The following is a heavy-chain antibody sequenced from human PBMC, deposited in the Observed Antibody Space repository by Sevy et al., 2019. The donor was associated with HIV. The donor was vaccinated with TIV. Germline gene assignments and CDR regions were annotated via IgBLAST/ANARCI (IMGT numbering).Heavy chain of an antibody. CDR1: GYTFTGYY. CDR3: AGAPARDCSGTSCYMYNCFDP. J-gene: IGHJ5*02. V-gene: IGHV1-2*02. Sequence: ASVNVSCKASGYTFTGYYMHWVRQAPGQGLEWMGWINPNSGGTNYAQKFQGRVTMTRDTSISTAYMERSRLRSDDTAVYYGAGAPARDCSGTSCYMYNCFDPWGQGTLVTVSS. CDR2: INPNSGGT. D-gene: IGHD2-2*02.